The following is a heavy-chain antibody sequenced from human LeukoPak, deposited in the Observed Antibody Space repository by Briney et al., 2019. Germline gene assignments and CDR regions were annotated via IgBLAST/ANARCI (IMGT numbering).Heavy chain of an antibody. CDR3: ARHPYGGNSDFQH. V-gene: IGHV4-59*08. J-gene: IGHJ1*01. D-gene: IGHD4-23*01. Sequence: PSETLSLTCTVSGGSISSYYWSWIRQPPGKGLEWIGYIYYSGSTNYNPSLKSRVTISVDTSKNQFSLKLGSVTAADTAVYPCARHPYGGNSDFQHWGRGTLVIVSS. CDR1: GGSISSYY. CDR2: IYYSGST.